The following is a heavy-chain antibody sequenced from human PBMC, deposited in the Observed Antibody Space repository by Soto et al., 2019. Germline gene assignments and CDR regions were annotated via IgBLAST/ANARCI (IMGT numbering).Heavy chain of an antibody. CDR1: GFTFSSFA. CDR2: IGGSGGST. V-gene: IGHV3-23*01. CDR3: AKDWIGVFPDAFDI. D-gene: IGHD3-3*01. J-gene: IGHJ3*02. Sequence: GGSLRLSCAASGFTFSSFAMAWVRQGPGKGLEWVSGIGGSGGSTYYADSVKGRFTISRDNSKNTLYLQLNSLRAEDTAVYYCAKDWIGVFPDAFDIWGQGTMVTVSS.